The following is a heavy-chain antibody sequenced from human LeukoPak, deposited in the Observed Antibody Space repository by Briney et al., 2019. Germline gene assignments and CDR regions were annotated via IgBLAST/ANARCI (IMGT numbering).Heavy chain of an antibody. Sequence: SETLSLTCTVSGGSISSYYWSWIRQPPEKGLEWIGYIHYSGSTSYNPSLKSRVTISVDTSKNQFSLKLSSVTAADTAVYYCARVGVLGYGGNDWFDPWGQGTLVTVSS. D-gene: IGHD4-23*01. CDR3: ARVGVLGYGGNDWFDP. V-gene: IGHV4-59*01. J-gene: IGHJ5*02. CDR2: IHYSGST. CDR1: GGSISSYY.